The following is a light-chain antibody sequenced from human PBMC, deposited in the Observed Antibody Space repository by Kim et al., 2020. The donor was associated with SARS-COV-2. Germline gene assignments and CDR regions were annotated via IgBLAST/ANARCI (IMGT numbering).Light chain of an antibody. Sequence: DIQMTQSPSSLSASVGDRVTITCRASQSISSYLNWYQQKPGKAPKLVIYAASNLQSGVPSRFSGSGSGTDFTLTISSLQPEDFATYYCQQSYSTPSTFGQGTKLEI. CDR3: QQSYSTPST. CDR2: AAS. J-gene: IGKJ2*01. CDR1: QSISSY. V-gene: IGKV1-39*01.